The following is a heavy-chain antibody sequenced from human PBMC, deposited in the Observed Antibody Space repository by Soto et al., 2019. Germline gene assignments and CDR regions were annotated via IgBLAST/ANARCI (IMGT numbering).Heavy chain of an antibody. CDR2: MNPKSGST. J-gene: IGHJ6*03. V-gene: IGHV1-8*01. CDR1: GYTFTNYD. Sequence: ASVKVSCKASGYTFTNYDINWVRQATGQGLEWMGWMNPKSGSTLYEQKFQGRVTMTRDTSISTAYMELSSLGSEDTAVYFCARPNSYLHHPNYYSYYYLDVWGKGTTVTVSS. D-gene: IGHD3-16*02. CDR3: ARPNSYLHHPNYYSYYYLDV.